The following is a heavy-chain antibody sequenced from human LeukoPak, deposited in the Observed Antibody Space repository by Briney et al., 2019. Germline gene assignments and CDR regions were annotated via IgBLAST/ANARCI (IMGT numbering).Heavy chain of an antibody. D-gene: IGHD6-6*01. V-gene: IGHV4-59*01. Sequence: NPSETLSLTCTVSGGSISSYYWSWIRQPPGKGLEWIGYIYYTGSTNYNPSLTSRVNISVDTSKNQFSLNLTSVTAADTAVYYCARWGSIAVARFDYWGQGILVTVSS. CDR1: GGSISSYY. J-gene: IGHJ4*02. CDR2: IYYTGST. CDR3: ARWGSIAVARFDY.